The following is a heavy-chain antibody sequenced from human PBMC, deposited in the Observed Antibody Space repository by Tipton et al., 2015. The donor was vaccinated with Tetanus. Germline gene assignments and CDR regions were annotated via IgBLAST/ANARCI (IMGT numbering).Heavy chain of an antibody. CDR2: LNPKSGSA. CDR3: ASGSSIRHGLDV. CDR1: GYTFTSYG. D-gene: IGHD2-2*01. Sequence: QSGAEGKKPGVSVKVSCKASGYTFTSYGLNWVRKAAGRGVEWMGWLNPKSGSAAYAPRFQGRVTMTTNTSITTAFMEVTSLTYEDRAVYYCASGSSIRHGLDVWGHGTSVTVSS. J-gene: IGHJ6*02. V-gene: IGHV1-8*02.